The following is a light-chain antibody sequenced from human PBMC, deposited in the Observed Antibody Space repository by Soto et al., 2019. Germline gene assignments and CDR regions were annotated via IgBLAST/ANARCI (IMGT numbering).Light chain of an antibody. V-gene: IGKV1-9*01. CDR1: QGLSSD. CDR3: QQLNSYPIT. Sequence: DIQLTQSPSFLSASVGDRVTITCRASQGLSSDLAWYQQKPRKAPKLLIYAASTLQSGVPSRFSGSGSGTEFTLTISSLQPEDFATYYCQQLNSYPITFGQDTRLEIK. CDR2: AAS. J-gene: IGKJ5*01.